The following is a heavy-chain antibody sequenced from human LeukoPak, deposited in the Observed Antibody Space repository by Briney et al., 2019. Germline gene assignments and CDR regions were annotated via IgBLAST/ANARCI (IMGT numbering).Heavy chain of an antibody. D-gene: IGHD3-3*01. CDR2: ISNDGSRK. Sequence: GGSLRLSCAASGFIFSNDAMHWVRQAPGKGLEWVAIISNDGSRKYYAHSVEDRFTISRDNSKNTLYLQMDSLRAEDTAVYYCARDRAWNYFDYWGQGTLVTVSS. J-gene: IGHJ4*02. CDR1: GFIFSNDA. V-gene: IGHV3-30*03. CDR3: ARDRAWNYFDY.